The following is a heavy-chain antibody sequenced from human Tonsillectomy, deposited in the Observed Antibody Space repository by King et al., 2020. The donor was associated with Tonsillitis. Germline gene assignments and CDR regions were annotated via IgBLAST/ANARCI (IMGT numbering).Heavy chain of an antibody. CDR1: GFTFSRYD. CDR3: ARGRFGAFDY. D-gene: IGHD3-10*01. Sequence: VQLVESGGGLVQPGGSLRLVCAASGFTFSRYDMHWVRQATGEGLEWVSTINTAGDPYYPGSVKGRFTISRENAKNSLYLQMNSLRAGDTAVYYCARGRFGAFDYWGQETLVTVSS. CDR2: INTAGDP. J-gene: IGHJ4*02. V-gene: IGHV3-13*05.